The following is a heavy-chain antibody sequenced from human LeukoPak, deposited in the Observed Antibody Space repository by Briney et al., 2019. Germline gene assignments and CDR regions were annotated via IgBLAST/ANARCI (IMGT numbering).Heavy chain of an antibody. J-gene: IGHJ6*02. Sequence: GASVKVSCKASGGTFSSYAISWVRQAPGQGLEWMGRIIPILGIANYAQKFQGRVTITADKSTSTAYMELSSLRSEDTAVYYCARSPGEQWLVDRYYYYGMDVWGQGTTVTVSS. D-gene: IGHD6-19*01. CDR3: ARSPGEQWLVDRYYYYGMDV. CDR1: GGTFSSYA. CDR2: IIPILGIA. V-gene: IGHV1-69*04.